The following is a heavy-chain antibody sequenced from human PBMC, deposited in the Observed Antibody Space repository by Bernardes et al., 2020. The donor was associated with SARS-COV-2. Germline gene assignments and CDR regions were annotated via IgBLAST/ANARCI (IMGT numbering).Heavy chain of an antibody. Sequence: GGSLRLSCAASGFTFDDYGMSWVRQAPGKGLEWVSAINWNGGSTGYADSVKGRFTISRDNAKNSLYLQMNSLRAEDTALYHCARDGGQLVPAVAFDIWGQGTMVIGSS. CDR1: GFTFDDYG. V-gene: IGHV3-20*01. D-gene: IGHD6-13*01. CDR2: INWNGGST. CDR3: ARDGGQLVPAVAFDI. J-gene: IGHJ3*02.